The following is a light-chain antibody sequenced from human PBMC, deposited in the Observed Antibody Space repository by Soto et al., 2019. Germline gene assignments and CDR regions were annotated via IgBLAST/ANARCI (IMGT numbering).Light chain of an antibody. J-gene: IGLJ3*02. Sequence: QAVVTQPPSVSGTPGQRVSISCSGGRSNIGSNLVSWYQQLPGTAPKLLLYFNDQRPSGVPDRFSGSKSGTSASLAVSELQSEYEADYFCASWDDSLKGVLFGGGTKLTVL. CDR2: FND. V-gene: IGLV1-44*01. CDR1: RSNIGSNL. CDR3: ASWDDSLKGVL.